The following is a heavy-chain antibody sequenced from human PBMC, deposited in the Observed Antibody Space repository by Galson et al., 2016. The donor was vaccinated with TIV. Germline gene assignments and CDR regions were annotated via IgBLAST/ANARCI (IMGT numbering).Heavy chain of an antibody. D-gene: IGHD3-3*01. V-gene: IGHV3-21*01. J-gene: IGHJ4*02. Sequence: SLRLSCAASGFIISAYTMNWVRQAPGKGLEWVSSINPISNYIYYADSVRGRFTISRDNTKNSVYLQMNSLRDEDTAFYYCARVEFLEWLQLDSWGQGTLVTVSS. CDR2: INPISNYI. CDR3: ARVEFLEWLQLDS. CDR1: GFIISAYT.